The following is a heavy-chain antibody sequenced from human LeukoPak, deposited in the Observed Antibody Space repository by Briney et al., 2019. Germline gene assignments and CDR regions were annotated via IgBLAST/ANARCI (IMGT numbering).Heavy chain of an antibody. D-gene: IGHD5-24*01. V-gene: IGHV1-46*03. Sequence: GASVKVSCKASGYTFTSYYMHWVRQAPGQGLEWMGIINPSGGSTSYAQKFQGRVTMTRDTSTSTVYMELSSLRSEDTAVYHCARDLKRWLQSDAFDIWGQGTMVTVPS. J-gene: IGHJ3*02. CDR3: ARDLKRWLQSDAFDI. CDR2: INPSGGST. CDR1: GYTFTSYY.